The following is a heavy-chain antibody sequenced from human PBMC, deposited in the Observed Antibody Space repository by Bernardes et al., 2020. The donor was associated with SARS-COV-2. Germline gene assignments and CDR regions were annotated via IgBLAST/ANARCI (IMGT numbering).Heavy chain of an antibody. CDR3: SRALRSGYFTIYTMDV. CDR1: GASISSGFY. D-gene: IGHD3-3*01. V-gene: IGHV4-38-2*02. J-gene: IGHJ6*02. CDR2: VYHSGDT. Sequence: SETLSLTCSVSGASISSGFYWGWIRQPPGKGLEWIGSVYHSGDTYHNPSLKSRVSISVDTSKNQLSLKLGSVTAADTAVYYCSRALRSGYFTIYTMDVWGQGTTVTVSS.